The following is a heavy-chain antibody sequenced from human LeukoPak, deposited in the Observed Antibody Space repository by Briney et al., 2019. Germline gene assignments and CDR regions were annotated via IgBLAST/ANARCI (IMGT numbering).Heavy chain of an antibody. CDR3: ARQRDGSGSYNIYIAP. D-gene: IGHD3-10*01. CDR1: GGSISSYY. CDR2: IDYSGST. Sequence: SETLSLNCVVSGGSISSYYWSWIGQRPGKGLEWIGYIDYSGSTNYNPSLKSRVTIAVDPSKSQFSLTLGSVTAADTAVYYCARQRDGSGSYNIYIAPWRQGILVTVSS. V-gene: IGHV4-59*08. J-gene: IGHJ5*02.